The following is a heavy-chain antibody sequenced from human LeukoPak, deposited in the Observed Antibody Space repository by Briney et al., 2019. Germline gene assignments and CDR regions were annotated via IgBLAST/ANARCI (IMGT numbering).Heavy chain of an antibody. J-gene: IGHJ5*02. V-gene: IGHV1-18*01. Sequence: ASVKVSCKTSGYSFTSFGISWVRQAPGQGLEWMGWISAFNGITNYAQKVQDRINVTTDTSSSTAYMELTSLTSDDTAVYYCARDRYGSGSWWDSWGQGTLVIVSS. CDR2: ISAFNGIT. D-gene: IGHD3-10*01. CDR1: GYSFTSFG. CDR3: ARDRYGSGSWWDS.